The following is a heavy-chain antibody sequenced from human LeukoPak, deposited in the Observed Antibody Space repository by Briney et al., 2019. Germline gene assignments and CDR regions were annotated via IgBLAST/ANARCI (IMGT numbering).Heavy chain of an antibody. CDR2: IYYSGST. CDR1: GGSISGSSYY. V-gene: IGHV4-39*01. Sequence: SETLSLTCTVSGGSISGSSYYWGWIRQPPGKGLEWIGSIYYSGSTYYNPSLKSRVTISVDTSKNQFSLKLSSVTAADTAVYYCARHLRTQRTYRSGWTDDAFDIWGQGTMVTVSS. D-gene: IGHD6-19*01. J-gene: IGHJ3*02. CDR3: ARHLRTQRTYRSGWTDDAFDI.